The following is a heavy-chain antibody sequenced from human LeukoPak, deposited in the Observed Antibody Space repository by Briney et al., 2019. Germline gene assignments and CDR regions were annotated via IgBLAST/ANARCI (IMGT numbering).Heavy chain of an antibody. CDR3: AKGGITMIVGGFDY. D-gene: IGHD3-22*01. V-gene: IGHV3-9*03. CDR2: ISWNRGSI. CDR1: GFTFDDYA. Sequence: PGGSLRLSCAASGFTFDDYAMHSVRQAPGKGLEWVSGISWNRGSIGYADSVKGRFTISRDNAKNSLYLQMNSLRAEDMALYYCAKGGITMIVGGFDYWGQGTLVTVSS. J-gene: IGHJ4*02.